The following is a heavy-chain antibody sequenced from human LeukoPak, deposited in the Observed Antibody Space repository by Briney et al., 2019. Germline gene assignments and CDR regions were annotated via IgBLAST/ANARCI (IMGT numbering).Heavy chain of an antibody. Sequence: PGGSPRLSCAASRFTFSSYAMHWVRQAPGKGLEWVAVISSDGTENFYADSVKGRFTISRDNSKTTLYLQMNSLRAEDTAVYYCAKDVLAAYFDYWGQGTLVTVSS. CDR1: RFTFSSYA. CDR2: ISSDGTEN. CDR3: AKDVLAAYFDY. D-gene: IGHD2-2*01. V-gene: IGHV3-30-3*01. J-gene: IGHJ4*02.